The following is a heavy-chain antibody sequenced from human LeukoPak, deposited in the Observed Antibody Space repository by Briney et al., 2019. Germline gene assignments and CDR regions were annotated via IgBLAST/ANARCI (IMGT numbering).Heavy chain of an antibody. V-gene: IGHV4-59*11. D-gene: IGHD4-17*01. CDR2: ISYIGST. CDR3: ARDLVTVTKGFDI. J-gene: IGHJ3*02. CDR1: DDSFSSQY. Sequence: SQTLSLTCAVSDDSFSSQYWTWIRQPPGKGLEWIGYISYIGSTNYNPSLKSRVTISIDTSRNQFSLRLSSVTAADTAVYYCARDLVTVTKGFDIWGQGTMVSVSS.